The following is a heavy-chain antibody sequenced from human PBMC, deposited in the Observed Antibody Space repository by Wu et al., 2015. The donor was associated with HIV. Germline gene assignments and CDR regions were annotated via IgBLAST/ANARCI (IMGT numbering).Heavy chain of an antibody. Sequence: QVQVVQSGAEVKKPGSSVKVSCKASGDTFSSSAISWVRQAPGQGLEWMGRIIPIVGTANYAQKFQGRVTIIADESTSTAYMELSSLRSEDTAVYYCASAGGNYYGSGSYYPPIAWGQGTLVTVSS. J-gene: IGHJ4*02. CDR2: IIPIVGTA. V-gene: IGHV1-69*11. CDR1: GDTFSSSA. CDR3: ASAGGNYYGSGSYYPPIA. D-gene: IGHD3-10*01.